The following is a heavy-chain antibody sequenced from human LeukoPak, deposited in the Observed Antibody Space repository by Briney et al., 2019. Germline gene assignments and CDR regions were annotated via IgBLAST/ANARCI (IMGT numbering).Heavy chain of an antibody. CDR2: INPSGGTT. CDR3: ARALSGPLYYMDV. J-gene: IGHJ6*03. Sequence: ASVKVSCKASGYTFTSYHMHWVRQAPGQGLEWMGIINPSGGTTNYAQKFQGRVTITADESTSTAYMELSSLRSADTAVYYCARALSGPLYYMDVWGKGTTVTIPS. V-gene: IGHV1-46*01. CDR1: GYTFTSYH.